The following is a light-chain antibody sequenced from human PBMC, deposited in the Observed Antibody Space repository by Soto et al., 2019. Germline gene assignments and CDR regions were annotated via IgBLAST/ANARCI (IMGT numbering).Light chain of an antibody. CDR1: SSDVGGYNY. Sequence: QSALTQPPSASGSPGQSVTISCTGTSSDVGGYNYVSWYQQYPGRASKLMIYEVTKRPSGVPDRFSGSKSGNTASLTVSGLQAEDEADYCCSSYAASNNFYFVFGGGTKLTVL. V-gene: IGLV2-8*01. CDR2: EVT. CDR3: SSYAASNNFYFV. J-gene: IGLJ3*02.